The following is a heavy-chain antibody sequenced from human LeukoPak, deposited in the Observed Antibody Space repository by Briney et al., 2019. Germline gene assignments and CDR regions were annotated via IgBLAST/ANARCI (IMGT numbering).Heavy chain of an antibody. J-gene: IGHJ4*02. D-gene: IGHD6-19*01. Sequence: GGSLRPSCAASGFTFSSYAMSWVRQAPGKGLEWVSAISGSGGSTYYADSVKGRFTISRDNSKNTLYLQMNSLRAEDTAVYYCAKDYGPLSRGWFDYWGQGTLVTASS. CDR1: GFTFSSYA. CDR3: AKDYGPLSRGWFDY. V-gene: IGHV3-23*01. CDR2: ISGSGGST.